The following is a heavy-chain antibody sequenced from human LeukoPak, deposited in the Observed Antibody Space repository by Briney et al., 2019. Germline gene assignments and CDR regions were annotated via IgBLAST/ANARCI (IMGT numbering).Heavy chain of an antibody. D-gene: IGHD6-19*01. CDR1: GYTFTSYG. Sequence: ASVKVSCKASGYTFTSYGISWVRQAPGQGPEWMGWISAYNGNTNYAQKLQGRVTITTDTSTSTAYMELRSLRSDDTAVYYCARDLIKSVGPGYSSGWYDWDFDYWGQGTLVTVSS. CDR2: ISAYNGNT. CDR3: ARDLIKSVGPGYSSGWYDWDFDY. V-gene: IGHV1-18*01. J-gene: IGHJ4*02.